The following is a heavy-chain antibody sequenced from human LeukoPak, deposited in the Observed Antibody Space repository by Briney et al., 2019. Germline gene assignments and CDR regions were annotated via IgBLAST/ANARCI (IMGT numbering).Heavy chain of an antibody. D-gene: IGHD3-16*01. CDR2: IIPIFGTA. CDR3: ARDPLLYDYVWGSCTDFDY. CDR1: GGTFSSYA. V-gene: IGHV1-69*06. Sequence: SVKVSCKASGGTFSSYAISWVRQAPGQGLEWMGGIIPIFGTANYAQKFQGRVTITADKSTSTAYMELRSLRSDDTAVYYCARDPLLYDYVWGSCTDFDYWGQGTLVTVSS. J-gene: IGHJ4*02.